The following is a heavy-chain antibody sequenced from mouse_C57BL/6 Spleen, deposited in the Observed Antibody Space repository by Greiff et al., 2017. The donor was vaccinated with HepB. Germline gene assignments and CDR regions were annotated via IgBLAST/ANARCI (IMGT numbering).Heavy chain of an antibody. CDR3: TFSSGYDYAMDY. Sequence: EVKVEESGAELVRPGASVKLSCTASGFNIKDYYMHWVKQRPEQGLEWIGRIDPEDGDTEYAPKFQGKATMTADTSSNTAYLQLSSLTSEDTAVYYCTFSSGYDYAMDYWGQGTSVTVSS. V-gene: IGHV14-1*01. CDR1: GFNIKDYY. CDR2: IDPEDGDT. J-gene: IGHJ4*01. D-gene: IGHD3-2*02.